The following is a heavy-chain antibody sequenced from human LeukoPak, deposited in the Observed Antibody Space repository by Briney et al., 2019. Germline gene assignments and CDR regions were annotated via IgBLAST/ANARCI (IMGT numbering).Heavy chain of an antibody. CDR3: ARVVTSRYCSSPTCYWKGWFDP. CDR2: IIPMFGTA. Sequence: SVKVSCKASGGTFSRFAVSWVRQAPGQGLEWMGGIIPMFGTANYAQKFKGRVTITADESTSTAYMELSSLRSDDTAVYYWARVVTSRYCSSPTCYWKGWFDPWGQGTLVTVSS. CDR1: GGTFSRFA. D-gene: IGHD2-2*01. J-gene: IGHJ5*02. V-gene: IGHV1-69*13.